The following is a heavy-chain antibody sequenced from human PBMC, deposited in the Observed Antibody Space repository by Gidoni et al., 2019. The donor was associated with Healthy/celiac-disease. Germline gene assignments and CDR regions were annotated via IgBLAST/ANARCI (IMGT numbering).Heavy chain of an antibody. Sequence: GGTFSSYAISWVRQAPGQGLEWMGGIIPIFGTANNAQKFQGRVTITADESTSTAYMELSSLRSEDTAVYYCARDGDYYGSGSYYNEGWFDPWGQGTLVTVSS. V-gene: IGHV1-69*01. CDR1: GGTFSSYA. J-gene: IGHJ5*02. D-gene: IGHD3-10*01. CDR3: ARDGDYYGSGSYYNEGWFDP. CDR2: IIPIFGTA.